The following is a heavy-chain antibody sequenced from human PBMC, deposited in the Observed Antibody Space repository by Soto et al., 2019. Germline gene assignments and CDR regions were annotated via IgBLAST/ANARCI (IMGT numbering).Heavy chain of an antibody. CDR1: GFTFTSSA. CDR2: IVVGSGNT. V-gene: IGHV1-58*01. J-gene: IGHJ4*02. D-gene: IGHD1-1*01. Sequence: GASVKVSCKASGFTFTSSAVQWVRQARGQRLEWIGWIVVGSGNTNYAQKFQERVTITRDMSTSTAYMELSSLRSEDTAVYYCAAWDLGTHATGYYFDYWGQGTLVTVSS. CDR3: AAWDLGTHATGYYFDY.